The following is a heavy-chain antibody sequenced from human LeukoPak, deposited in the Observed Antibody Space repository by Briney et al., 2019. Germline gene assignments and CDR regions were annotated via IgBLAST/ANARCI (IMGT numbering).Heavy chain of an antibody. CDR3: ARDSYGYGKGDSAFDI. CDR2: IYTSGST. D-gene: IGHD5-18*01. J-gene: IGHJ3*02. CDR1: GGSISSSSYY. V-gene: IGHV4-39*07. Sequence: SETLSLTCTVSGGSISSSSYYWGWIRQPPGKGLEWIGRIYTSGSTNYNPSLKSRVTMSVDTSKNQFSLQLNSVTPEDTAVYYCARDSYGYGKGDSAFDIWGQGTMVTVSS.